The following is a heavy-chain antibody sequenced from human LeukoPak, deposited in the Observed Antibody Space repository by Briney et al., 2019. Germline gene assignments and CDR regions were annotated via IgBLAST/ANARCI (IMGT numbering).Heavy chain of an antibody. CDR3: AIGAGFGELLEFDY. CDR2: IYYSGST. J-gene: IGHJ4*02. V-gene: IGHV4-39*07. CDR1: GGSISSSSYY. Sequence: SETLSLTCTVSGGSISSSSYYWGWIRQPPGKGLEWIGSIYYSGSTYYNPSLKSRVTISVDTSKNQFSLKLSSVTAADTAVYYCAIGAGFGELLEFDYWGQGTLVTVSS. D-gene: IGHD3-10*01.